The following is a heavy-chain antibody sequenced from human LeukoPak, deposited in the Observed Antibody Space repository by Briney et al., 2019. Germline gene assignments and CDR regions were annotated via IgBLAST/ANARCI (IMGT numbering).Heavy chain of an antibody. J-gene: IGHJ2*01. CDR1: GGSISSYY. D-gene: IGHD5-24*01. V-gene: IGHV4-59*01. CDR2: IYYSGSA. CDR3: TRLESSYWYFDL. Sequence: SETLSLTCTVSGGSISSYYWSWIRQPPGKGLEWIGYIYYSGSANYNPSLKSRVTISVDTSKNQFSLKLSSVTAADTAVYYCTRLESSYWYFDLWGRGTLVTVSS.